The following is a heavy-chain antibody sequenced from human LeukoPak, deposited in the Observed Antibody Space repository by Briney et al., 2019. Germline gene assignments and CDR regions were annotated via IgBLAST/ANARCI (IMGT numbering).Heavy chain of an antibody. CDR2: IYYSGST. D-gene: IGHD4-17*01. J-gene: IGHJ5*02. Sequence: SQTLSLTCAVSGGSISSGGYSWSWIRQPPGKGLEWIGYIYYSGSTYYNPSLKSRVTISVDTSKNQFSLKLSSVTAADTAVYYCAREQYGDSGYWFDPWGQGTLVTVSS. CDR1: GGSISSGGYS. CDR3: AREQYGDSGYWFDP. V-gene: IGHV4-31*11.